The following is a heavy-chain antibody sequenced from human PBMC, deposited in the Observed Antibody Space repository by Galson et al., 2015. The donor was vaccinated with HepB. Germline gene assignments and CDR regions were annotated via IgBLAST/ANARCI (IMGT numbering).Heavy chain of an antibody. CDR3: VRPRGEGAGDYQNWYFDL. CDR1: GFSVDYFP. CDR2: ISYTGRYT. J-gene: IGHJ2*01. D-gene: IGHD4-17*01. Sequence: SMRLAGAASGFSVDYFPKHWVRQAPGKGLEWVAVISYTGRYTNYADFEKGRFTISRDNSKNALYLQMNSLRVEDTALYYCVRPRGEGAGDYQNWYFDLWGRGTLVTVSS. V-gene: IGHV3-30*01.